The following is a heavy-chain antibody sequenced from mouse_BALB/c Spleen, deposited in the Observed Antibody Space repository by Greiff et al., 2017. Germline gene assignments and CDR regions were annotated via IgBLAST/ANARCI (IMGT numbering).Heavy chain of an antibody. CDR2: IDPSDSYT. V-gene: IGHV1-69*02. J-gene: IGHJ2*01. CDR3: ARGELLFAY. CDR1: GYTFTSYW. Sequence: QVQLKQPGAELVKPGASVKLSCKASGYTFTSYWMHWVKQRPGQGLEWIGEIDPSDSYTNYNQKFKGKATLTVDKSSSTAYMQLSSLTSEDSAVYYCARGELLFAYWGQGTTLTVSS.